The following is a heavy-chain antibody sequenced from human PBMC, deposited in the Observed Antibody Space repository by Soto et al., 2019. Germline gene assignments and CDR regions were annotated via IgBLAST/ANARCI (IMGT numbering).Heavy chain of an antibody. J-gene: IGHJ4*02. CDR1: GGSISSYY. CDR2: IYYSGST. Sequence: SETLSLTCTVSGGSISSYYWSWIRQPPGKGLEWIGYIYYSGSTNYNPSLKSRVTISVDTSKNQFSLKLSSGTAADTAVYYCARHGGFLEWLLDYWGQGTLVTVSS. D-gene: IGHD3-3*01. V-gene: IGHV4-59*08. CDR3: ARHGGFLEWLLDY.